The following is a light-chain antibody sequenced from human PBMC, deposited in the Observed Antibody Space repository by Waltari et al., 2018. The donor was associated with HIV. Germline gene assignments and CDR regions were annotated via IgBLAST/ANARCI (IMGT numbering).Light chain of an antibody. J-gene: IGLJ3*02. CDR3: SAWDFSLGAWV. V-gene: IGLV10-54*04. CDR1: SNNVDYQG. Sequence: QAGLTQPPSVSKALRQTATLTCTGNSNNVDYQGAAWLQPHPGHPPKLLSYRNNNRPAGISERFSASRSGNTTSLTIAGLQPEDEADYYCSAWDFSLGAWVFGGGTKLTVL. CDR2: RNN.